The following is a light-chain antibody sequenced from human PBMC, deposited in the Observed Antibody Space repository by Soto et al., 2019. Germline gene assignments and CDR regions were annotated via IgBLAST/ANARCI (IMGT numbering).Light chain of an antibody. CDR3: HQYNGSPRT. Sequence: EIVMTQSPVTLFVTPGESATLSCRASQNISRSLAWYQQTPGQGPSLLIYGTSTRDGGVPARFSGAWSGTEFTLPLTRLQSEDFAVYYCHQYNGSPRTFGQGTKVDI. V-gene: IGKV3-15*01. CDR1: QNISRS. J-gene: IGKJ1*01. CDR2: GTS.